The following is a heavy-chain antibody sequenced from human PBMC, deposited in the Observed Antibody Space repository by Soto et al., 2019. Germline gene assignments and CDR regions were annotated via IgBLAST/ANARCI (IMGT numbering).Heavy chain of an antibody. J-gene: IGHJ4*02. V-gene: IGHV3-74*01. CDR3: ARGPRVSSTGTGAH. D-gene: IGHD1-1*01. CDR2: ISDDGSTA. Sequence: GGSLRLSWAVAGFTFSAYWMHWVRQVPGKGLTWVSRISDDGSTATYADSVKGRFVISRDNAKNSLYLEMNTLRVDDSGLYYCARGPRVSSTGTGAHWGRGTLVTSPQ. CDR1: GFTFSAYW.